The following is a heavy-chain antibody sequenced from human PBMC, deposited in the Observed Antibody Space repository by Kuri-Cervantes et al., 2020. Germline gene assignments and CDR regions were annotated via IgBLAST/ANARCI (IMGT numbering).Heavy chain of an antibody. D-gene: IGHD3-3*01. V-gene: IGHV4-31*11. CDR2: IYNSGST. Sequence: SQTLSLACAVYGGSYSSYCWSWIRQHPGKGLEWIGYIYNSGSTYYNPSLKTRVTISVDTSKNQFSLKLSSVTAADTSVYYCARDHYDFFYGMDVWGQGTTVTVSS. CDR3: ARDHYDFFYGMDV. CDR1: GGSYSSYC. J-gene: IGHJ6*02.